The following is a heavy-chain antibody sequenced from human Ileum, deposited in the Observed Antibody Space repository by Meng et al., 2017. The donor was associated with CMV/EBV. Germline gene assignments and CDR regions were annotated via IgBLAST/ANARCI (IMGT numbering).Heavy chain of an antibody. CDR2: IYYSGTT. Sequence: LPLWASRRALLTPSATLSLTCTASGGSISSSPHYWGWIRQRPGKGLEWIASIYYSGTTYYNPSLKSRVTVSVDTSKNQFSLRLSSVTAADTAVFYCARSQTAAGGASIDYWGQGTLVTVSS. CDR1: GGSISSSPHY. J-gene: IGHJ4*02. CDR3: ARSQTAAGGASIDY. V-gene: IGHV4-39*07. D-gene: IGHD6-13*01.